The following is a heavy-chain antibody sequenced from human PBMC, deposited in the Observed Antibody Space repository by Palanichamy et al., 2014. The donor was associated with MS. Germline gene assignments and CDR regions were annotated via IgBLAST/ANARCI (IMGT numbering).Heavy chain of an antibody. Sequence: QLQQSGPGLVKPSQTLSLTCAISGDSVSSNTAAWNWIRQSPSRGLEWLGRTYYRSKWYNDYAASLRSRITIDADTSKNHFSLQMNSVTPEDTAVYYCARGWQVAAGLGYYYGMGVWGQGTAVTVSS. CDR3: ARGWQVAAGLGYYYGMGV. V-gene: IGHV6-1*01. D-gene: IGHD2-15*01. CDR1: GDSVSSNTAA. CDR2: TYYRSKWYN. J-gene: IGHJ6*02.